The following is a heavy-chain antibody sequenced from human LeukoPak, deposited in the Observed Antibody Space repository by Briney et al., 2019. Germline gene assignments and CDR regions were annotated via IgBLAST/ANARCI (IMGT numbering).Heavy chain of an antibody. D-gene: IGHD3-10*01. CDR3: SRNYVSGSYAFDI. Sequence: GGSLRLSCTGSGFTFGDYAMSSVRQAPGKGLEWVGFIRSKAYGGTTEYAASVKGRFTISRDDSKSIAYLQMNSPEIEDTAVYYCSRNYVSGSYAFDIWGQGTMVTVSS. V-gene: IGHV3-49*04. J-gene: IGHJ3*02. CDR2: IRSKAYGGTT. CDR1: GFTFGDYA.